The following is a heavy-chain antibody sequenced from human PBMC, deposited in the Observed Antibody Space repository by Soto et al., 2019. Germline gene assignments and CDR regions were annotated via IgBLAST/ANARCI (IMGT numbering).Heavy chain of an antibody. CDR3: VVAAQPYSFDY. J-gene: IGHJ4*02. CDR1: GFTFTNSA. CDR2: IGVDNGNT. Sequence: SVKVSCKASGFTFTNSAVQWVRQARGQRLEWIGWIGVDNGNTNYAQKFQERVTMTTDTSTSTAYMELSSLRSDDTAVYYCVVAAQPYSFDYWGQGTLVTVSS. V-gene: IGHV1-58*01.